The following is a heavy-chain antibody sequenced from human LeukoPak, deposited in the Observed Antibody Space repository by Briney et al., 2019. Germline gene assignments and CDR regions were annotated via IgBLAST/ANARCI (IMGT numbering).Heavy chain of an antibody. J-gene: IGHJ4*02. CDR1: GGSFSGYY. CDR3: ARERRVNYYGSGSPRYPYFDY. V-gene: IGHV4-34*01. Sequence: SETLSPTCAVYGGSFSGYYWSWIRQPPGKGLEWIGEINHSGSTNYNPSLKSRVTISVDTSKNQFSLKLSSVTAADTAVYYCARERRVNYYGSGSPRYPYFDYWGQGTLVTVSS. D-gene: IGHD3-10*01. CDR2: INHSGST.